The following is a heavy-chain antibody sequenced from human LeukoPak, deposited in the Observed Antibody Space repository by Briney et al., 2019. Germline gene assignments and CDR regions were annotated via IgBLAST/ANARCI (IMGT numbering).Heavy chain of an antibody. D-gene: IGHD6-6*01. CDR1: GFSFDDYA. CDR2: ISSSGSTI. J-gene: IGHJ4*02. Sequence: GRSLRLSCEASGFSFDDYAMSWVRQAPGKGLEWVSYISSSGSTIYYADSVKGRFTISRDNAKNSLYLQMNSLRAEDTAVYYCARDSVLASSSSDYWGQGTLVTVSS. CDR3: ARDSVLASSSSDY. V-gene: IGHV3-11*01.